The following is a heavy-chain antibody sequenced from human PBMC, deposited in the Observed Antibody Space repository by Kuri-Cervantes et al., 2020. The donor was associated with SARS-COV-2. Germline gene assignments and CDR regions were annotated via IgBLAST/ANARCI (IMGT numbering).Heavy chain of an antibody. Sequence: SGPTLVKPTQTLTLTCSISGFSPNTRGMSVSWFRRPPGKALEWLARIEWNDDKYYSTSLKTKLSVPKDTSENQVALTLTNMDPLDSATYYCARMPGLAGSYSYDYWGQGTLVTDSS. CDR1: GFSPNTRGMS. J-gene: IGHJ4*02. CDR2: IEWNDDK. D-gene: IGHD1-26*01. V-gene: IGHV2-70*12. CDR3: ARMPGLAGSYSYDY.